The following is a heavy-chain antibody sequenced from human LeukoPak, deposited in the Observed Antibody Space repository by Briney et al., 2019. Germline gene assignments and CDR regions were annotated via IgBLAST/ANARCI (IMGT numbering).Heavy chain of an antibody. J-gene: IGHJ4*02. V-gene: IGHV3-53*01. D-gene: IGHD3-22*01. CDR3: ATLAYSYDTSGYYFDY. Sequence: GGSLRLSCAASGFTVSSNYIGWVRQAPGKGLEWVSVIYSGDSTYYADSVKGRFTISRDNSKNTLYLQMNSLRAEDTAVYYCATLAYSYDTSGYYFDYWGRGTLVTVSS. CDR1: GFTVSSNY. CDR2: IYSGDST.